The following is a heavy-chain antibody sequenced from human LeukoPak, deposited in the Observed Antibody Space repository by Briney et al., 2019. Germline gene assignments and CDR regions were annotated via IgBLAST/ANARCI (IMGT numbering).Heavy chain of an antibody. CDR3: ARYSSRTTSSWGDAFDI. J-gene: IGHJ3*02. Sequence: ASVKVSCKASGYTFTGYYMHWVRQAPGQGLEWMGWINPNSGGTNYAQKFQGRVTMTRDTPISTAYMELSRLRSDDTAVYYCARYSSRTTSSWGDAFDIWGQGTMVTVSS. V-gene: IGHV1-2*02. CDR1: GYTFTGYY. CDR2: INPNSGGT. D-gene: IGHD1-1*01.